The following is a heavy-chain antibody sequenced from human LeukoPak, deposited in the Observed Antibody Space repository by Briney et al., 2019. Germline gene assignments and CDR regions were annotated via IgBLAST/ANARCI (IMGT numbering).Heavy chain of an antibody. V-gene: IGHV4-61*02. D-gene: IGHD6-19*01. Sequence: SETLSLTCTVSGGSISSGSYYWSWIRQPAGKGLEWIGRIYTSGSTNYNPSLKSRVTISVDTSKNQFSLKLSSVTAADTAVYYCARGSALAFDIWGQGTKVTVSS. CDR1: GGSISSGSYY. J-gene: IGHJ3*02. CDR2: IYTSGST. CDR3: ARGSALAFDI.